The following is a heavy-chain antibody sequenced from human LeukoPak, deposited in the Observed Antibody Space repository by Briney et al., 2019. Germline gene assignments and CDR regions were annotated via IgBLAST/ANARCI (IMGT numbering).Heavy chain of an antibody. V-gene: IGHV4-30-4*01. J-gene: IGHJ4*02. D-gene: IGHD3-22*01. CDR1: GVSISSGDYY. CDR3: ARVPFTSYYDSSGYCFDY. CDR2: IYYSGST. Sequence: PSETLSLTCTVSGVSISSGDYYWSWIRQPPGKGLEWIGYIYYSGSTYYNPSLKSRVTISVDTSKNQFSLKLSSVTAADTAVYYCARVPFTSYYDSSGYCFDYWGQGTLVTVSS.